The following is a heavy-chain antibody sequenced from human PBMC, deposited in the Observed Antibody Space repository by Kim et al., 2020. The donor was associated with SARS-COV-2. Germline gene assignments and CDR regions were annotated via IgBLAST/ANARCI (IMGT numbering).Heavy chain of an antibody. V-gene: IGHV3-30*01. CDR3: GRAPKPFYYGSGSYPIDF. J-gene: IGHJ4*02. Sequence: KGRYTISRDNAKNTLYLQMNSLRPDDTAVYYCGRAPKPFYYGSGSYPIDFWGQGTLVAVSS. D-gene: IGHD3-10*01.